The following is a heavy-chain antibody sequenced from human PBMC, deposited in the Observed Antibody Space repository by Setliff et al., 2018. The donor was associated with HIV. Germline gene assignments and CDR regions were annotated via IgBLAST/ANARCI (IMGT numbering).Heavy chain of an antibody. CDR1: GYTISAHG. CDR3: ARDGGPYCGGDCHLFRLPFQH. Sequence: GASVKVSCKASGYTISAHGVSWVRHVPGHGLEWMGWISGDTGDIKYSQRFEGRLTMTTETSTNTAYMELRSLRSDDTAMYYCARDGGPYCGGDCHLFRLPFQHWGQGTLVTVSS. D-gene: IGHD2-21*02. CDR2: ISGDTGDI. J-gene: IGHJ1*01. V-gene: IGHV1-18*01.